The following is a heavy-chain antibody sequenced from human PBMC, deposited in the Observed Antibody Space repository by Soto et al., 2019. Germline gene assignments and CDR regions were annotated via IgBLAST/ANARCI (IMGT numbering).Heavy chain of an antibody. CDR1: GVSFSGYY. J-gene: IGHJ4*02. CDR2: INHSGST. Sequence: PSETLSLTCAVYGVSFSGYYWSWIRQPPGKGLEWIGEINHSGSTNYNPSLKSRVTISVDTSKNQFSLKLSSVTAADTAVYYCARNRGGSGSYYQPRYYFDYWGQGTLVTVSS. D-gene: IGHD3-10*01. CDR3: ARNRGGSGSYYQPRYYFDY. V-gene: IGHV4-34*01.